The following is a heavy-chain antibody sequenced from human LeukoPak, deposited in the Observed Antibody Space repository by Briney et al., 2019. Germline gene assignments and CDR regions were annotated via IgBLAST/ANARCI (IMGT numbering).Heavy chain of an antibody. CDR2: ISAGGGSP. D-gene: IGHD1-26*01. J-gene: IGHJ4*02. Sequence: AGSLRLSCAASGFTFSSFAMTGVRQAPGVGLEWVSTISAGGGSPYYADSVKGRFTISRDNSKNTLYLQMNSLRVEDTALYYCAKTYSGTDYFDYWGQGTLVTVSS. V-gene: IGHV3-23*01. CDR1: GFTFSSFA. CDR3: AKTYSGTDYFDY.